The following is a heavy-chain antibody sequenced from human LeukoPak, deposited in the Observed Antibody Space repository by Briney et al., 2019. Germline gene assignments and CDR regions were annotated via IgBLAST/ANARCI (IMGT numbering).Heavy chain of an antibody. J-gene: IGHJ4*02. CDR2: IHHSGST. D-gene: IGHD1-1*01. CDR3: ARLNWNPDY. CDR1: GYSISRGYH. Sequence: PSETLSLTCAVSGYSISRGYHWDWIRQPPGKGLEWIASIHHSGSTYYNPSLKSRVIMSVDTSKNQFSLKLSSVTAADTAVYYCARLNWNPDYWGQGTLVTVSS. V-gene: IGHV4-38-2*01.